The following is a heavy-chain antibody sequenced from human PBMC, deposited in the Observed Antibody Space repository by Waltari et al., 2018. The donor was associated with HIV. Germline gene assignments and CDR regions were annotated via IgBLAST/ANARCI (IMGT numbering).Heavy chain of an antibody. Sequence: QVQLVQSGAEVKKPGSSVKVSCKASGGTFSNYGINWVRQAPGQGPEWMGGIIPLIGTADYTQKFQGRVTITADESMSTAYMELSSLRSEDTAVYYCARIKYYYGHGRKSGYYNGMDVWGQGTTVTVSS. D-gene: IGHD3-10*01. J-gene: IGHJ6*02. CDR1: GGTFSNYG. CDR3: ARIKYYYGHGRKSGYYNGMDV. CDR2: IIPLIGTA. V-gene: IGHV1-69*01.